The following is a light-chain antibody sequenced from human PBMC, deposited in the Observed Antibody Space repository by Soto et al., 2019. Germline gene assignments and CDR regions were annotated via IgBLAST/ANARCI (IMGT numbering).Light chain of an antibody. CDR3: CSYAGTYTSFV. CDR2: DVS. J-gene: IGLJ1*01. Sequence: QSALTQPRSLSGSPGQSVTISCTGTISDVGGYNYVSWYQQHPGKAPKVMIYDVSKRPSGVPDRFSGSKSGNTASLTISGLQAEDEADYYCCSYAGTYTSFVFGTGTKVTVL. CDR1: ISDVGGYNY. V-gene: IGLV2-11*01.